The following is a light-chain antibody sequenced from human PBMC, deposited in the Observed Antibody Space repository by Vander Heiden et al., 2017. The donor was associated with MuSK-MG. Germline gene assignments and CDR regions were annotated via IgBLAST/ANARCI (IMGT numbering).Light chain of an antibody. CDR3: QSYDSSLSGPVV. CDR1: SSNIGAGYD. J-gene: IGLJ2*01. Sequence: QSVLTQPPSLSGAPGHRVTISCPGSSSNIGAGYDVHWYQQLPGTAPKLLIYGNSNRPSGVPDRFSGSKSGTSASLAITGLQAEDEADYYCQSYDSSLSGPVVFGGGTKLTVL. CDR2: GNS. V-gene: IGLV1-40*01.